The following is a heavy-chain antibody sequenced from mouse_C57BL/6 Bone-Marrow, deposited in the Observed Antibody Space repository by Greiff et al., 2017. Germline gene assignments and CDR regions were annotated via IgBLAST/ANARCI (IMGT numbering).Heavy chain of an antibody. D-gene: IGHD1-1*01. J-gene: IGHJ1*03. Sequence: VQLQQSGPELVKPGALVKISCKASGYTFTDYYMNWVKQSHGKSLEWIGDINPNNGGTSYNQKFKGKATLTVDKSSSTAYMELRSLTSEDSAVYYCARYYGSTRYFDVWGTGTTVTVSS. CDR1: GYTFTDYY. CDR2: INPNNGGT. CDR3: ARYYGSTRYFDV. V-gene: IGHV1-26*01.